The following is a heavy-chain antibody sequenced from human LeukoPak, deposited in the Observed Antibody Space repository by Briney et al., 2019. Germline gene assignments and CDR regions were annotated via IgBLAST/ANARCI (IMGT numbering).Heavy chain of an antibody. CDR2: ISYDGSNK. D-gene: IGHD3-9*01. V-gene: IGHV3-30*01. CDR1: GFTFSSYA. CDR3: ARDGPYDILTGYYPDY. Sequence: GRSLRLSCAASGFTFSSYAMDWVRQAPGKGLEWVAVISYDGSNKYYADSVKGRFTISRDNSKNTLYLQMNSLRAEDTAVYYCARDGPYDILTGYYPDYWGQGTLVTVSS. J-gene: IGHJ4*02.